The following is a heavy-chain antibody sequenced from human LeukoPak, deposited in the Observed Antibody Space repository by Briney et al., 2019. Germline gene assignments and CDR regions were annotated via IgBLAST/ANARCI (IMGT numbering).Heavy chain of an antibody. J-gene: IGHJ6*02. CDR3: AREVPYYYDSSGYYSFDHYYYYGMDV. V-gene: IGHV1-18*01. D-gene: IGHD3-22*01. Sequence: VASVKVSCKASGYTFSSYGISWVRQAPGQGLKWMGWISGYNANAKYAQKLQGRVTMTTDTSTSTAYMELRSLRSDDTAVYYCAREVPYYYDSSGYYSFDHYYYYGMDVWGQGTTVTVSS. CDR2: ISGYNANA. CDR1: GYTFSSYG.